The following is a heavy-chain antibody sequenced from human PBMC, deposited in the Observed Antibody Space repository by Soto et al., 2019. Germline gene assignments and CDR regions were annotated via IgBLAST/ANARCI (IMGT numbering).Heavy chain of an antibody. V-gene: IGHV3-23*01. CDR3: AKDRYGDYGGIDY. J-gene: IGHJ4*02. CDR1: GFTFSTYA. D-gene: IGHD4-17*01. CDR2: ITGSGGRT. Sequence: GGSLRLSCAASGFTFSTYAMIWVRQAPGKGLEWVSVITGSGGRTYYADSVKGRFTISRDTSKNTLSLEMNSLRAEDTAVYYCAKDRYGDYGGIDYWGQGTMVTVSS.